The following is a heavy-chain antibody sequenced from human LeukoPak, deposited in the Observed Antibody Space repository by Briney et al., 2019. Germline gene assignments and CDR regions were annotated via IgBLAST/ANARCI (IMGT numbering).Heavy chain of an antibody. CDR1: GFTFNSYE. CDR2: ISSSGSTI. J-gene: IGHJ4*02. V-gene: IGHV3-48*03. Sequence: GGSLRLSCAASGFTFNSYEMNWVRQAPGKGLEWVSYISSSGSTIYYADSVKGRFTISRDNAKNSLYLQMNSLRAEDTAVYYCAQEGYGSGSYDGWGQGTLVTVSS. CDR3: AQEGYGSGSYDG. D-gene: IGHD3-10*01.